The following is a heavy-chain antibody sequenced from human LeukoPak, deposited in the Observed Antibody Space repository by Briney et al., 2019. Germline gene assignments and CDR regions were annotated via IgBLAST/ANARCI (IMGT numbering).Heavy chain of an antibody. D-gene: IGHD6-19*01. CDR3: ARGMKGHSSGWYWREEVGYYFDY. J-gene: IGHJ4*02. CDR2: IYSGGST. CDR1: GFTVSSNY. V-gene: IGHV3-53*05. Sequence: PGGSLRLSCAASGFTVSSNYMSWVRQAPGKGLEGVSVIYSGGSTYYADSVKCRFTISRDNSKNTLYLQMSSLRSEDTAVYYCARGMKGHSSGWYWREEVGYYFDYWGQGTLVTVSS.